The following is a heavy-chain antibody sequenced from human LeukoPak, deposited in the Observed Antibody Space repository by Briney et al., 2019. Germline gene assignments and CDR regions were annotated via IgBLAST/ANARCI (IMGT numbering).Heavy chain of an antibody. D-gene: IGHD4-17*01. CDR2: IYYTGST. CDR3: ARIDYYGDLMGHFDY. J-gene: IGHJ4*02. V-gene: IGHV4-59*01. CDR1: GGSISSYY. Sequence: SETLSLTCTVSGGSISSYYWSWIRQPPGKGREGIGYIYYTGSTNYNPSLKSRVTISLDTSKNQFSLKLSSVTAADTAVYYCARIDYYGDLMGHFDYWGQGTLVTVSS.